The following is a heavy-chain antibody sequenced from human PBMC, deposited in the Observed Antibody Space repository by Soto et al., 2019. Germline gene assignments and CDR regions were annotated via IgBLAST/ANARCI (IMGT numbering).Heavy chain of an antibody. CDR2: TRNSGGA. V-gene: IGHV4-4*02. Sequence: QVQLQESGPGLVKPSGTLSLTCAVSSGSIFSSNWWSWVRQPPGKGLEWIGETRNSGGANYNPSLQSRVTISVDRSKNHFFLELRSVPAADTAVYYCASHLVMAGTRGFDHWGLGTLVTVSS. CDR3: ASHLVMAGTRGFDH. CDR1: SGSIFSSNW. D-gene: IGHD6-19*01. J-gene: IGHJ4*02.